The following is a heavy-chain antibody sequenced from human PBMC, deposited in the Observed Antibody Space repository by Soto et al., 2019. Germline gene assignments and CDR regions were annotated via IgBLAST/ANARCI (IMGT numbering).Heavy chain of an antibody. V-gene: IGHV3-23*01. CDR3: AKTPYGDDFLYYFDY. CDR2: ISGSGGST. CDR1: GFTFSSYA. D-gene: IGHD4-17*01. Sequence: GGSLRLSCAASGFTFSSYAMSWVRQAPGKGLEWVSAISGSGGSTYYADSVKGRFTISRDNSKNTLYLQMNSLRAEDTAVYYCAKTPYGDDFLYYFDYWGQGTLVTVSS. J-gene: IGHJ4*02.